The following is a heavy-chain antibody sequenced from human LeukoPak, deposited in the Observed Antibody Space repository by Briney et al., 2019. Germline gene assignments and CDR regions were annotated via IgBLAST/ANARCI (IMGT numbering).Heavy chain of an antibody. D-gene: IGHD2/OR15-2a*01. CDR2: LSYTGKT. V-gene: IGHV4-59*02. Sequence: PSETLSLTCVVSGASVSTSHWNWIRQLPGKGLEWIGCLSYTGKTDYNPSVASRVTISLGTSKNQVSLKLRSVTAADTAVYYCSEGYFEPFDYWGQGTLVTVSS. J-gene: IGHJ4*02. CDR3: SEGYFEPFDY. CDR1: GASVSTSH.